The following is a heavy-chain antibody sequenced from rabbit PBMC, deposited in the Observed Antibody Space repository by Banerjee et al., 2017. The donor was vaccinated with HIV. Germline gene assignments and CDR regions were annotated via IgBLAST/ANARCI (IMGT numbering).Heavy chain of an antibody. CDR2: IGTGSGST. CDR1: GLDFSSSYW. CDR3: ASNIGGATIRHFNL. Sequence: QQQLEESGGGLVKPEGSLTLTCKASGLDFSSSYWICWVRQAPGKGLEWIGCIGTGSGSTYYASWVNGRFTISKTSSTTVTLQMTSLTAADTATYFCASNIGGATIRHFNLWGPGTLVTVS. J-gene: IGHJ4*01. D-gene: IGHD2-1*01. V-gene: IGHV1S45*01.